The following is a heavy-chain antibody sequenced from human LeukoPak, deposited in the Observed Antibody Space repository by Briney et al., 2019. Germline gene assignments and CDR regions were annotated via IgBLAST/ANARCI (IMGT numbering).Heavy chain of an antibody. D-gene: IGHD1-14*01. Sequence: SETLSLTCTVSGGSISSYYWSWIRQPPGKGLEWIGYIYYSGSTNYNPSLKSRVTMLVDTSKNQFSLKLSSVTAADTAVYYCAGIQGDAFDIWGRGTMVTVSS. CDR2: IYYSGST. V-gene: IGHV4-59*01. CDR1: GGSISSYY. J-gene: IGHJ3*02. CDR3: AGIQGDAFDI.